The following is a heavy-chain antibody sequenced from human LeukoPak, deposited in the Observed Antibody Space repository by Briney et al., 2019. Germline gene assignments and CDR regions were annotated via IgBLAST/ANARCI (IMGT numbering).Heavy chain of an antibody. D-gene: IGHD6-19*01. CDR2: TSYDETNK. CDR3: ARDRGSSGWYYFDS. Sequence: GGSLRLSCEASGFTFSSYAMHWVRQAPGKGLEWVALTSYDETNKYHADPVKGRFTISRDNSKNTLYLQMDSLRVEDTAVYFCARDRGSSGWYYFDSWGPGTLVTVSS. V-gene: IGHV3-30-3*01. CDR1: GFTFSSYA. J-gene: IGHJ4*02.